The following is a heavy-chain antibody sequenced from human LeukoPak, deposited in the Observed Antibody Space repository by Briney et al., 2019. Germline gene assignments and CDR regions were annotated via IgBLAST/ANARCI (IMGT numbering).Heavy chain of an antibody. V-gene: IGHV3-23*01. D-gene: IGHD6-13*01. CDR3: AKQSAGSAAWYSLHYDF. CDR2: ISGSGGST. Sequence: GGSLRLSCAASGFTFSSYAMSWVRQAPGKGLEWVSAISGSGGSTYYADSVKGRFTISRDNAKNSLYLQMNSLRAEDTAVYYCAKQSAGSAAWYSLHYDFWGQGTLVTVSS. CDR1: GFTFSSYA. J-gene: IGHJ4*02.